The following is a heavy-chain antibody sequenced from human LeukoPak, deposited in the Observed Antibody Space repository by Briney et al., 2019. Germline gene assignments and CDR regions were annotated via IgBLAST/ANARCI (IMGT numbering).Heavy chain of an antibody. J-gene: IGHJ4*02. CDR2: IHGAGTT. Sequence: PGGSLRLSCAASGFTVNNNYMIWVRQAPGRGLEWVSIIHGAGTTDYADSVQGRFTISRDNSKNTLYLQMNSLRAEDTAVYYGARLKDSSIDYWGQGTLVTVSS. D-gene: IGHD2-15*01. CDR1: GFTVNNNY. V-gene: IGHV3-53*01. CDR3: ARLKDSSIDY.